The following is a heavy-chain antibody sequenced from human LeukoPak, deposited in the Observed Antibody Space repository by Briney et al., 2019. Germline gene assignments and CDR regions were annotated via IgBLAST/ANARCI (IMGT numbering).Heavy chain of an antibody. CDR2: ISGGGIT. D-gene: IGHD6-13*01. V-gene: IGHV3-23*01. Sequence: GGSLRLSCAASGFTFSSYALSWVRQAPGEGLEWVAAISGGGITYYANSAKGRFTISRDNAKNTLSLQINSLRAEDTALYYCAKNQGSSWQFYFDYWGQGTLVTVSS. CDR1: GFTFSSYA. J-gene: IGHJ4*02. CDR3: AKNQGSSWQFYFDY.